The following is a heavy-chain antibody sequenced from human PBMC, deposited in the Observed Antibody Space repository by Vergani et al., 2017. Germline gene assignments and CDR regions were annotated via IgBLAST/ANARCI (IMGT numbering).Heavy chain of an antibody. CDR1: GYTFTSYG. CDR3: ARHYSSGWKPGTFDY. J-gene: IGHJ4*02. Sequence: QVQLVQSGAEVKKPGASVKVSCKASGYTFTSYGISWVLQAPGQGLEWMGWISAYNGNTNYAQKLQGKVTMTTDTSTSSAYMELRSLRPDDTDMYYCARHYSSGWKPGTFDYWGQGTLVTVSS. D-gene: IGHD6-19*01. V-gene: IGHV1-18*01. CDR2: ISAYNGNT.